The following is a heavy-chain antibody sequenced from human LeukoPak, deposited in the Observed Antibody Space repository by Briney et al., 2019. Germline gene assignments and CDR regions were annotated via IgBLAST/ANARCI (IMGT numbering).Heavy chain of an antibody. CDR3: ARSLMDEAAA. J-gene: IGHJ4*02. CDR2: IYSSGST. Sequence: PSETLSLTCTVSGDSISSDYWNWVRQPAGKGLEWIGRIYSSGSTNYNPSLKSRITMSVDTSKNQFSLKLSSVTAADTAVYYCARSLMDEAAAWGQGTLVTGPS. V-gene: IGHV4-4*07. D-gene: IGHD6-13*01. CDR1: GDSISSDY.